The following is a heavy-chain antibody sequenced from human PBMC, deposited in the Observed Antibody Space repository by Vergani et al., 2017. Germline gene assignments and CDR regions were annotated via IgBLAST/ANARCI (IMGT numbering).Heavy chain of an antibody. V-gene: IGHV3-21*01. J-gene: IGHJ6*02. CDR1: GFTFSSYS. D-gene: IGHD3-16*01. Sequence: EVQLVESGGGLVKPGGSLRLSCAASGFTFSSYSMNWVRQAPGKGLEWVSSISSSSSYIYYADSVKGRFTISRDNAKNSLYLQMNSLRAEDTAVYYCARDLGPRQIRGLSYYGMDVWGQGTTVTVSS. CDR3: ARDLGPRQIRGLSYYGMDV. CDR2: ISSSSSYI.